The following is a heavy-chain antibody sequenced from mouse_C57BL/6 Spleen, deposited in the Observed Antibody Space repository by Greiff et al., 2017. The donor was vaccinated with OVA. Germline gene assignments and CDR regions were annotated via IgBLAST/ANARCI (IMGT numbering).Heavy chain of an antibody. CDR2: ISYSGST. CDR1: GYSITSGYD. Sequence: EVQLVESGPGMVKPSQSLSLTCTVTGYSITSGYDWHWIRHFPGNKLEWMGYISYSGSTNYNPSLKSRISITHDTSKNHFFLKLNSVTTEDTATYYCARCDYDGFDYWGQGTTLTVSS. V-gene: IGHV3-1*01. J-gene: IGHJ2*01. D-gene: IGHD2-4*01. CDR3: ARCDYDGFDY.